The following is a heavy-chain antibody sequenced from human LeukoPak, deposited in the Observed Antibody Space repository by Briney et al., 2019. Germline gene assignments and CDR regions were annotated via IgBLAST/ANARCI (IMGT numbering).Heavy chain of an antibody. Sequence: PSGTLSLTCTVSGGSISSGGYYWSWIRQPPGKGLEWIGYIYHSGSTYYNPSLKSRVTISVDRSKNQFSLKLSSVTAADTAVYYCARLRSKYYYYYMDVWGKGTTVTVSS. J-gene: IGHJ6*03. CDR1: GGSISSGGYY. CDR3: ARLRSKYYYYYMDV. V-gene: IGHV4-30-2*01. CDR2: IYHSGST. D-gene: IGHD6-6*01.